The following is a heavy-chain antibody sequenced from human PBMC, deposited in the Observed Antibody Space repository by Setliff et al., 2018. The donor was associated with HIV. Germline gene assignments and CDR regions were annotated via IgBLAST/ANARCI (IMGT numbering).Heavy chain of an antibody. D-gene: IGHD3-22*01. V-gene: IGHV1-18*01. J-gene: IGHJ5*02. Sequence: GASVKVSCKASGYTFTTYGISWVRQAPGQGLEWMGWISGYNGNTNYAQKLQGRVTMTTDTSTSTAYMELRSLRSDDTAVYYCARDHYDSSGYFSPSWFDPWGQGTLVTVSS. CDR3: ARDHYDSSGYFSPSWFDP. CDR1: GYTFTTYG. CDR2: ISGYNGNT.